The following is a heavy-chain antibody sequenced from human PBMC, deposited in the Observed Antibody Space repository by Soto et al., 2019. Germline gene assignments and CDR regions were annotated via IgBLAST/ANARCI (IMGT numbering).Heavy chain of an antibody. CDR1: GYTFTEND. D-gene: IGHD2-21*01. CDR3: VRAPLDYYSADYFDI. Sequence: QVQLVQSGAEVKRPGASVKVSCKASGYTFTENDINWVRQATGQGLERMGWMNPNSGNTGYAQKFQGRVTMTRDNAITTAYMECSSLRSEDAAVYVCVRAPLDYYSADYFDIWGQGTPVTVSS. V-gene: IGHV1-8*01. CDR2: MNPNSGNT. J-gene: IGHJ4*02.